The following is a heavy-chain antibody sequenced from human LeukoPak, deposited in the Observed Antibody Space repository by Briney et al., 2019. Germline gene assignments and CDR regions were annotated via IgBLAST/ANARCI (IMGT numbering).Heavy chain of an antibody. J-gene: IGHJ4*02. D-gene: IGHD2-8*01. CDR3: ARNGGVVLMVYAIGSYFDY. V-gene: IGHV4-59*12. Sequence: PSETLSLTCSVSGGSISSYYWSWIRQSPGKGLEWIGYIYYSGSTYYNPSLKSRVTISVDTSKNQFSLKLSSVTAADTAVYYCARNGGVVLMVYAIGSYFDYWGQGTLVTVSS. CDR2: IYYSGST. CDR1: GGSISSYY.